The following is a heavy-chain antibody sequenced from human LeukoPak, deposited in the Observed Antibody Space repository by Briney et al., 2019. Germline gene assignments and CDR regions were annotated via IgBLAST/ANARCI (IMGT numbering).Heavy chain of an antibody. J-gene: IGHJ4*02. Sequence: PGGSLRLSCAASGFTVSSNYMSWVRQAPGKGLEWVSVIYSGGNTYYADSVKGRFTISRDNSKNTLYLQMNSLRAEDTAVYYCARFTYYDSSHDYWGQGTLVTVSS. D-gene: IGHD3-22*01. CDR1: GFTVSSNY. V-gene: IGHV3-66*01. CDR2: IYSGGNT. CDR3: ARFTYYDSSHDY.